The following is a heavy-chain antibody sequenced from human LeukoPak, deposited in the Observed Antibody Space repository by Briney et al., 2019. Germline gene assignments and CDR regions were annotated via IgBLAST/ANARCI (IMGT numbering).Heavy chain of an antibody. CDR1: GGSISSYY. Sequence: SETLSLTCTVSGGSISSYYWSWIRQPPGKGLEWIGYIYYSGSTNYNPSLKSRVTIAEDTSNNQFSLKLTSVTAADTAVYYCARLDTAMVLPGHFDYWGQGTLVTVSS. CDR3: ARLDTAMVLPGHFDY. CDR2: IYYSGST. D-gene: IGHD5-18*01. V-gene: IGHV4-59*01. J-gene: IGHJ4*02.